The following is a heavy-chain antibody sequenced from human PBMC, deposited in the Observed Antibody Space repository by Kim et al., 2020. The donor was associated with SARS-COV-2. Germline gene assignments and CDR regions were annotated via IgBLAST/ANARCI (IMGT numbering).Heavy chain of an antibody. D-gene: IGHD3-22*01. V-gene: IGHV3-53*01. J-gene: IGHJ3*02. CDR3: ARDQDSSGYFGAFDI. CDR1: GFTVSSNY. Sequence: GGSLRLSCAASGFTVSSNYMSWVRQAPGKGLEWVSVFYSGGSTYYADSVKGRFTISRDNSKNTLYLQMNSLRAEDTAVYYCARDQDSSGYFGAFDIWGQGTMVTVSS. CDR2: FYSGGST.